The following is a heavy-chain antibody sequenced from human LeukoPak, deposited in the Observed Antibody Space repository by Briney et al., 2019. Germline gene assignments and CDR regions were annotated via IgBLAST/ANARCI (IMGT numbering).Heavy chain of an antibody. CDR1: AFTFADHV. V-gene: IGHV3-43*02. CDR2: ISGDGGSR. Sequence: GGSLRLSCAADAFTFADHVMHWVRQAPGKGLEWVSVISGDGGSRNDADSVKGRFTISRDNSNDSLFLEMDSLRSEDTAVYYCRGVKGVFDYWGQGTLVTVSS. D-gene: IGHD3-10*01. CDR3: RGVKGVFDY. J-gene: IGHJ4*02.